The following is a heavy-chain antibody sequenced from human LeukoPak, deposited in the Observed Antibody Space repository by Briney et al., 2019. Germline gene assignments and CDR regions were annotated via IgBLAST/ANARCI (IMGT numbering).Heavy chain of an antibody. D-gene: IGHD2-21*02. CDR1: AFTFSSYA. Sequence: GGSLRLSCAASAFTFSSYAVHWVRQAPGKGLEWVAVISYDGSNKYYADSVKGRFTISRDNSKNTLYLQMNSLRAEDTAVYYCARVREASKEVTGALDYWGQGTLVTVSS. V-gene: IGHV3-30-3*01. CDR3: ARVREASKEVTGALDY. J-gene: IGHJ4*02. CDR2: ISYDGSNK.